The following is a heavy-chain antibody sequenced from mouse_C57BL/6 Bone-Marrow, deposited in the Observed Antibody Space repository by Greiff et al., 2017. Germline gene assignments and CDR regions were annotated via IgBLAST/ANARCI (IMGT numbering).Heavy chain of an antibody. Sequence: LVESGAELVRPGASVTLSCKASGYTFTDYKMHWVKQTPVQGLEWIGAIDPETGGTAYNQKFKGKAILTADKSSSTAYMKLSSLTSEDSAVYYCTVTTVVATNFDYWGQGTTLTVSS. CDR1: GYTFTDYK. CDR2: IDPETGGT. V-gene: IGHV1-15*01. J-gene: IGHJ2*01. CDR3: TVTTVVATNFDY. D-gene: IGHD1-1*01.